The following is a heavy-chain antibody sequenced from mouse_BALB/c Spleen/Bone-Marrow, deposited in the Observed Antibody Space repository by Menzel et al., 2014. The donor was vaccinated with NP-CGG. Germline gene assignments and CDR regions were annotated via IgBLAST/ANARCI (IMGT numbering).Heavy chain of an antibody. Sequence: EVMLVESGGGLVQPGGSLRLSCATSGFTFTDYYMSWVRQPPGKALEWLGFIRNKPNGYTTEYSASVKGRFTISRDNSQSILYLQMNPLRVEDSATYYCTRDMGLLGFDYWGQGTTLTVSS. CDR3: TRDMGLLGFDY. CDR1: GFTFTDYY. V-gene: IGHV7-3*02. J-gene: IGHJ2*01. D-gene: IGHD1-1*01. CDR2: IRNKPNGYTT.